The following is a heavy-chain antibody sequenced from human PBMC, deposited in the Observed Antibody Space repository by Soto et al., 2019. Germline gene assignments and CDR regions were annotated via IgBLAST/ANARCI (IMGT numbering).Heavy chain of an antibody. CDR1: GFSFSSFA. CDR3: ATVATNSYNWVDP. V-gene: IGHV3-74*03. Sequence: GGSLRLSCAASGFSFSSFAMNWVRQAPGKGLVWVSIINSDGTKTSYAESVKGRFTISRDNAKNTVYLQMNSLRAEDTAMYYCATVATNSYNWVDPWGQGTLVTVS. D-gene: IGHD5-12*01. J-gene: IGHJ5*02. CDR2: INSDGTKT.